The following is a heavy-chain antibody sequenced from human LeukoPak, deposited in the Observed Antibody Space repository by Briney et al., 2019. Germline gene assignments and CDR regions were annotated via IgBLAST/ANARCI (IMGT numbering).Heavy chain of an antibody. CDR3: ARDGPDDSIDY. V-gene: IGHV3-30-3*01. D-gene: IGHD3-22*01. Sequence: GRSLRLACAASGFTFSSYAMHWVRQAPGKGLEWVAVISYDGSNKYYAASVKGRFTISRDNSKNTLYLQMNSLRAEDTAVYYCARDGPDDSIDYWGQGTLVTVSS. J-gene: IGHJ4*02. CDR2: ISYDGSNK. CDR1: GFTFSSYA.